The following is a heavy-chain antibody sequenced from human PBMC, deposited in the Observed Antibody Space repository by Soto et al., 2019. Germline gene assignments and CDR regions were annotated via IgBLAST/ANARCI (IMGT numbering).Heavy chain of an antibody. J-gene: IGHJ4*02. CDR2: INHSGST. CDR1: GGSFSGYY. Sequence: QVQLQQWGAGLLKPSETLSLTCAVYGGSFSGYYWSWIRQPPGKGLEWIGEINHSGSTNYNPSLKGRVTISVDTSKNQFSLKLGSVTAADTAVYYCARGTNAVDSSSDSGYYFDYWGQGTLVTVSS. V-gene: IGHV4-34*01. CDR3: ARGTNAVDSSSDSGYYFDY. D-gene: IGHD6-6*01.